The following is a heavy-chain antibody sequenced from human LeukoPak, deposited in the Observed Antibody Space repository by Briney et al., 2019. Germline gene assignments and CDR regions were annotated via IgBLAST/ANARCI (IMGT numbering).Heavy chain of an antibody. CDR2: ISSSAGSI. CDR1: GFTFSSYS. CDR3: ARDREPDAFDI. V-gene: IGHV3-48*04. D-gene: IGHD1-26*01. J-gene: IGHJ3*02. Sequence: GGSLRLSCAASGFTFSSYSMNWVRQAPGKGLEWVSYISSSAGSIYYADSVKGRFTISRDNTKNSLYLQMNSLRAEDTAVYYCARDREPDAFDIWGQGTMVTVSS.